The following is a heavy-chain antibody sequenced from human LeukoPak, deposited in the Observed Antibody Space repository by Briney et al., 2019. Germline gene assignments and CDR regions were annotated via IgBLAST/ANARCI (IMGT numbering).Heavy chain of an antibody. CDR2: INHSGST. J-gene: IGHJ6*02. Sequence: PSETLSLTCAVYGGSFSGYYWSWIRQPPGKGLEWIGEINHSGSTNYNPSLKSRVTISVDTSKNQFSLKLSSVTAADTAVYYCARGRSPPLYGMDVWGQGTTVTVSS. D-gene: IGHD1-14*01. CDR1: GGSFSGYY. CDR3: ARGRSPPLYGMDV. V-gene: IGHV4-34*01.